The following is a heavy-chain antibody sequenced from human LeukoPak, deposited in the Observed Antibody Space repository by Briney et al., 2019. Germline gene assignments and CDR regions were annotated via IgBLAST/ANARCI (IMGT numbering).Heavy chain of an antibody. J-gene: IGHJ6*03. CDR3: AXPYXSGXYXYYXXDV. Sequence: FTXXDINWVRQATGQGGEWMGWMNPNSGSTGYAQKFQGRVTMTRNTSISTAYMELSSLRSEETDVYYCAXPYXSGXYXYYXXDVWGKGTXVTISS. CDR1: FTXXD. V-gene: IGHV1-8*01. D-gene: IGHD3-10*01. CDR2: MNPNSGST.